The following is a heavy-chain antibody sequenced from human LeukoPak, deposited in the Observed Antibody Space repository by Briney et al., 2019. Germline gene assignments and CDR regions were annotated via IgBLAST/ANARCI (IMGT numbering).Heavy chain of an antibody. CDR2: INPSGGST. J-gene: IGHJ6*02. D-gene: IGHD4-17*01. V-gene: IGHV1-46*01. CDR3: ARESGDYVQYYYGMDV. Sequence: ASVKVSCKASGYTFTSYGISWVRQAPGQGLEWMGIINPSGGSTSYAQKFQGRVTMTRDTSTSTVYMELSSLRSEDTAVYYCARESGDYVQYYYGMDVWGQGTTVTVSS. CDR1: GYTFTSYG.